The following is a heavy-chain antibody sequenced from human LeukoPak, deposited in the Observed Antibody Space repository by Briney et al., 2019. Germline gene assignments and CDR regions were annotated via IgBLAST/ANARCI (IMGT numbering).Heavy chain of an antibody. D-gene: IGHD6-19*01. CDR3: ARIPRLYSSGWYYFDY. J-gene: IGHJ4*02. CDR2: IWYDGSNK. V-gene: IGHV3-33*08. CDR1: GFSFSSYG. Sequence: GRSLRLSCAASGFSFSSYGMHWVRQAPGKGLEWVAAIWYDGSNKYYADSVKGRFTISRDNSKNTLYLQMNSLRAEDTAVYYCARIPRLYSSGWYYFDYWGQGTLVTVSS.